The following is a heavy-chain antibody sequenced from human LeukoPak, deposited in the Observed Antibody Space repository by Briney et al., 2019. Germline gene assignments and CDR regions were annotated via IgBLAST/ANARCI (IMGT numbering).Heavy chain of an antibody. Sequence: PSETLSLTCTVSGGSISSSSYYWGWIRQPPGKGLEWIGSIYYSGSTYYNPSLKSRVTISVDTSKNQFSLKLSSVTAADTAVYYCASQTYYYDSSGYYFGAFDIWGQGTMVTVSS. D-gene: IGHD3-22*01. CDR2: IYYSGST. V-gene: IGHV4-39*07. J-gene: IGHJ3*02. CDR3: ASQTYYYDSSGYYFGAFDI. CDR1: GGSISSSSYY.